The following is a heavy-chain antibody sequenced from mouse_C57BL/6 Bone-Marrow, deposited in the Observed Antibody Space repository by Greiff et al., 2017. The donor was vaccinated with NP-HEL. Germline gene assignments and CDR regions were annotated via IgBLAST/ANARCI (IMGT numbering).Heavy chain of an antibody. CDR2: SRNKANDYTT. D-gene: IGHD3-3*01. J-gene: IGHJ2*01. V-gene: IGHV7-1*01. Sequence: EVQLVESGGGLVQSGRSLRLSCATSGFTFSDFYMEWVRQAPGKGLEWIAASRNKANDYTTEYSASVKGRFIVSRDTSQSILYLQMNALRAEDTAIYYCARDRGGTLDYWGQGTTLTVSS. CDR1: GFTFSDFY. CDR3: ARDRGGTLDY.